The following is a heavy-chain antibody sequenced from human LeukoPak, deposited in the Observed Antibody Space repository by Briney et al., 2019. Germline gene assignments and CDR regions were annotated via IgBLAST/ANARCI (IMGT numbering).Heavy chain of an antibody. V-gene: IGHV4-39*07. CDR1: GGSISSSSYY. CDR3: ARVQKVHPPGVFDY. Sequence: PSETLSLTCTVSGGSISSSSYYWGWIRQPPGKGLEWIGSIYYSGSTYYNPSLKSRVTISVDTSKNQFSLKLSSVTAADTAVYYCARVQKVHPPGVFDYWGQGTLVTVSS. CDR2: IYYSGST. D-gene: IGHD3-10*01. J-gene: IGHJ4*02.